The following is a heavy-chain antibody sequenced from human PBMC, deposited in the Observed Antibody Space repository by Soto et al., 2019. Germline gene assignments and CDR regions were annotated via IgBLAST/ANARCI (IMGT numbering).Heavy chain of an antibody. CDR2: ISGSGGST. J-gene: IGHJ4*02. CDR1: GFTFSSYA. V-gene: IGHV3-23*01. D-gene: IGHD3-9*01. Sequence: PGGSLRLSCAASGFTFSSYAMSWVRQAPGKGLEWVSAISGSGGSTYYADSVKGRFTISRDNSKNTLYLQMNSLRAEDTAVYYCAKDGPIYFDWLNPPLGYWGQGTLVTVSS. CDR3: AKDGPIYFDWLNPPLGY.